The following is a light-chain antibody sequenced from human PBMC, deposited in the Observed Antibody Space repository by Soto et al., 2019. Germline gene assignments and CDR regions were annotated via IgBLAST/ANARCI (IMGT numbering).Light chain of an antibody. V-gene: IGLV2-14*01. CDR2: DVS. J-gene: IGLJ1*01. Sequence: QSALTQPASVSGSPGLSITISCTGTSSDVGGYNYVSWYQQHPGKAPKLMIYDVSNRPSGVSNRFSGSKSGNTASLTISGLQAEDEADYYCSSYTSSSTRYYVFGTGTKLTVL. CDR1: SSDVGGYNY. CDR3: SSYTSSSTRYYV.